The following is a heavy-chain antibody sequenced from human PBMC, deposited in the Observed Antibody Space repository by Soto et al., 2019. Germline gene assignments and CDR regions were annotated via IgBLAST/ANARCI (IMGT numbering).Heavy chain of an antibody. J-gene: IGHJ4*02. V-gene: IGHV4-34*01. CDR1: GGSFSGYY. CDR2: INHSGST. CDR3: AIGQSVWFGEYRDY. D-gene: IGHD3-10*01. Sequence: QVQLQQWGAGLLKPSETLSLTCAVYGGSFSGYYWSWIRQPPGNGLEWIGEINHSGSTNYNPSLKSRVTRSVDTSKNQFSLKLSSVTAADTAVYYCAIGQSVWFGEYRDYWGQGTLVTVS.